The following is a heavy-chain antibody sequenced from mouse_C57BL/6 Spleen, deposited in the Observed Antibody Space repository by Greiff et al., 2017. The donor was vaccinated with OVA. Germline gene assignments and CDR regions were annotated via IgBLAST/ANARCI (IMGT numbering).Heavy chain of an antibody. CDR3: ARKDDGYYAMDY. CDR1: GYTFPSYS. CDR2: IYPGSGST. Sequence: VQLQQPGAELVQPGASVKMSCKASGYTFPSYSLTWVKQRPGQGLEWIGDIYPGSGSTNYNEKFKSKATLTVDTSSSTAYMQLRSLTSDDSAVYYCARKDDGYYAMDYWGKGTSVTVSS. D-gene: IGHD2-3*01. V-gene: IGHV1-55*01. J-gene: IGHJ4*01.